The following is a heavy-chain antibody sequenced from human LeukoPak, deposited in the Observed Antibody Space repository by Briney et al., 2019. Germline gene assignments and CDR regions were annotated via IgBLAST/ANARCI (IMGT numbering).Heavy chain of an antibody. V-gene: IGHV3-48*04. CDR1: GVTFSSES. J-gene: IGHJ4*02. CDR2: ITSSSSSM. Sequence: GGTLRLSCAAYGVTFSSESMNWVRQAPGKGLEWISYITSSSSSMYYADSVKGRFTISRDNAKNSLYLQMNSLRAEDTAVYYCARVSGSYGDSAYWGQGTLVTVSS. CDR3: ARVSGSYGDSAY. D-gene: IGHD1-26*01.